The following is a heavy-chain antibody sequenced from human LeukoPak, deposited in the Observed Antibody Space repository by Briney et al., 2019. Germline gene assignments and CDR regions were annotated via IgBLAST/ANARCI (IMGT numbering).Heavy chain of an antibody. CDR1: GGTFSSYA. D-gene: IGHD4-17*01. CDR3: ARSGVSLGTVTTFYYFDY. Sequence: SVKVSCKASGGTFSSYAISWVRQAPGQGLEWMGGIIPIFGTANYTQKFQGRVTITADESTSTAYMELSSLRSEDTAVYYCARSGVSLGTVTTFYYFDYWGQGTLVTVSS. CDR2: IIPIFGTA. J-gene: IGHJ4*02. V-gene: IGHV1-69*13.